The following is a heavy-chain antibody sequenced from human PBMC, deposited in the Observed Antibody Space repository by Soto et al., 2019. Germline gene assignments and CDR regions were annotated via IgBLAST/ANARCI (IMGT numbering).Heavy chain of an antibody. CDR1: GYTFSNYP. Sequence: GASVKVSCKASGYTFSNYPIHWLRLAPGQSLEWMGCINAGNGDTKFSQKFQGRVTITRDTSASTAYMEVSSLRSEDTAVFYCARDLGFYFYAMDVWGQGTTVTVSS. CDR2: INAGNGDT. CDR3: ARDLGFYFYAMDV. D-gene: IGHD6-25*01. J-gene: IGHJ6*02. V-gene: IGHV1-3*01.